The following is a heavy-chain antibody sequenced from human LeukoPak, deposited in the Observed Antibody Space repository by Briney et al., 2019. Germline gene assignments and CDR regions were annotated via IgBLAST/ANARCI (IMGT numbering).Heavy chain of an antibody. V-gene: IGHV4-59*01. Sequence: PSETLSLTCTVSRGSISGYSWSWIRQSPGGGLEWIGYIYYSGDTAYNPSLRSRVTLSVDTSKNQFSLQLRSVTTADTAVYYCARHRSGPGGFDYWGQGTLVTVSS. CDR3: ARHRSGPGGFDY. CDR1: RGSISGYS. J-gene: IGHJ4*02. CDR2: IYYSGDT. D-gene: IGHD3-10*01.